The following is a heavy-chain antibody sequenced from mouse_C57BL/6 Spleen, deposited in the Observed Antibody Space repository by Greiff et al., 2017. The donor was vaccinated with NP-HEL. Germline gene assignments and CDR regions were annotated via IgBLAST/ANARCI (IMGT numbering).Heavy chain of an antibody. J-gene: IGHJ4*01. V-gene: IGHV1-26*01. CDR2: INPNNGGT. D-gene: IGHD2-3*01. Sequence: VQLQQSGPELVKPGASVKISCKASGYTFTDYYMNWVKQSHGKSLEWIGDINPNNGGTSYNQKFKGKATLTVDKSSSTAYMELRSLTSEDSAVYYCARHDGYYDYYAMDYWGQGTSVTVSS. CDR3: ARHDGYYDYYAMDY. CDR1: GYTFTDYY.